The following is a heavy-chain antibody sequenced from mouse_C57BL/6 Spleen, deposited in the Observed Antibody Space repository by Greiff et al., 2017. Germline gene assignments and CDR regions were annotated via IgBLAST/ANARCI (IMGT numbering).Heavy chain of an antibody. CDR2: INPGSGGT. CDR1: GYAFTNYL. CDR3: VRNYGSEDFDY. J-gene: IGHJ2*01. D-gene: IGHD1-1*01. V-gene: IGHV1-54*01. Sequence: QVQLKESGAELVRPGTSVKVSCKASGYAFTNYLIEGVKQRPGQGIGWIGLINPGSGGTNYNEKCKGKATLNADKSSSTAYMQLSSLASEDSSFYVCVRNYGSEDFDYWGQGTTLTVSS.